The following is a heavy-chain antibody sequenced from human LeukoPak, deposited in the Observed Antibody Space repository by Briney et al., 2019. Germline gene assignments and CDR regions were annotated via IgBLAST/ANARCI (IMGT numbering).Heavy chain of an antibody. CDR1: GGSISSGGYY. V-gene: IGHV4-31*03. J-gene: IGHJ4*02. Sequence: PSETLSLTCTVSGGSISSGGYYWSWIRQHPGKGLEWIGYIYYSGSTYYNPSLKSRVTISVDTSKNQFSLKLSSVTAADTAVYYCAREDSSGYYSLFDYWGQGTLVTVSS. CDR2: IYYSGST. D-gene: IGHD3-22*01. CDR3: AREDSSGYYSLFDY.